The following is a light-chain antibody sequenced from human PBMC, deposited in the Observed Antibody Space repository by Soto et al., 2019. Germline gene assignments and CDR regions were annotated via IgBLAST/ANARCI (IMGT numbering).Light chain of an antibody. Sequence: GPTLPAPSCETTSQSIPISCIGTISDFVVNTCFSWYQQHPGKAPKLMIYGGSNRPSGVSNRFSGSKSGNTASLTISALQADDEADYSCSSHTINSARQVFGSGTKVTGL. V-gene: IGLV2-14*01. CDR1: ISDFVVNTC. J-gene: IGLJ1*01. CDR3: SSHTINSARQV. CDR2: GGS.